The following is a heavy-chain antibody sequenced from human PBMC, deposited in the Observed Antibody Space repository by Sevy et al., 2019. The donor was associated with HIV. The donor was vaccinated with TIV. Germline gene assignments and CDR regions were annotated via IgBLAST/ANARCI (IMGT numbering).Heavy chain of an antibody. V-gene: IGHV3-30-3*01. CDR1: GFTFSSYA. J-gene: IGHJ3*02. D-gene: IGHD3-22*01. Sequence: GGSLRLSCAASGFTFSSYAMHWVRQAPGKGLEWVAVISYYGSNKYYADSVKGRFNISRDNSTNTLYLQMNSLRAEDKAVYYCARDRRIVVVTSSWGAFDIWGQGTMVTVSS. CDR2: ISYYGSNK. CDR3: ARDRRIVVVTSSWGAFDI.